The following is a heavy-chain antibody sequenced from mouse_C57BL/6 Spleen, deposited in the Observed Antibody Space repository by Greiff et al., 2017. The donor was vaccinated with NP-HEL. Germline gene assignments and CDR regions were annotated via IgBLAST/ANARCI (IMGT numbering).Heavy chain of an antibody. CDR1: GFTFTDYY. CDR2: IRNKANGYTT. Sequence: EVKLVESGGGLVQPGGSLSLSCAASGFTFTDYYMSWVRQPPGKALEWLGFIRNKANGYTTEYSASVKGRFTISRDNSQSILYLQMNALRAEDSATYYCARSKVIFFFYYAMDYWGQGTSVTVSS. J-gene: IGHJ4*01. CDR3: ARSKVIFFFYYAMDY. D-gene: IGHD1-3*01. V-gene: IGHV7-3*01.